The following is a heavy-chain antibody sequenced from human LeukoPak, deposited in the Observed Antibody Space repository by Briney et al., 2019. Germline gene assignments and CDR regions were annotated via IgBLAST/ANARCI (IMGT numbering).Heavy chain of an antibody. CDR3: ATSEDYYGSDAFDI. D-gene: IGHD3-10*01. J-gene: IGHJ3*02. V-gene: IGHV4-34*01. Sequence: SETLSLTCAVYGGSFSGYYWSWIRQPPGKGLEWIGEINHSGSTNYNPSLKSRVTISVDTSKNQFSLKLSSVTAADTAVYYYATSEDYYGSDAFDIWGQGTMVTVSS. CDR1: GGSFSGYY. CDR2: INHSGST.